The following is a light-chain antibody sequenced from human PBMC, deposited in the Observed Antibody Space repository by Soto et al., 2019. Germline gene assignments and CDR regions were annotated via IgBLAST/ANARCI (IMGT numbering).Light chain of an antibody. V-gene: IGLV3-21*02. CDR3: QVWDSSSDHYV. CDR2: DDS. CDR1: NIGSKS. J-gene: IGLJ1*01. Sequence: SYELAHPPSVSVAPGQTARITWGGNNIGSKSVHWYQQKPGQAPVLVVYDDSDRPSGIPERFSGSNSGNTATLTISRVEAGDEADYYCQVWDSSSDHYVFGTGTKVTVL.